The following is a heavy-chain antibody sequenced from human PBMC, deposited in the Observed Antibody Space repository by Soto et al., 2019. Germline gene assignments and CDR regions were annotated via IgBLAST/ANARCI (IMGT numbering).Heavy chain of an antibody. D-gene: IGHD6-13*01. V-gene: IGHV3-9*01. CDR2: ISWNSDNI. J-gene: IGHJ4*02. Sequence: GGSLRLSCAASGFTFDDYAMHWVRQVPGKGLEWVSGISWNSDNIAYADSVKGRFTISRDNAKNSLYLQMNSLRTEDTAFYYCAKDISPGSGSWFRCSDSWGQGTLVTVSS. CDR1: GFTFDDYA. CDR3: AKDISPGSGSWFRCSDS.